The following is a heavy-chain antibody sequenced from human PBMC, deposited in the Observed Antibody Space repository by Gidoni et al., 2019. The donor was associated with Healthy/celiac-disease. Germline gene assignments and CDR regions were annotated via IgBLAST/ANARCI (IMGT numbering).Heavy chain of an antibody. CDR2: IYYSGST. CDR1: GGSISSSSYY. J-gene: IGHJ4*02. D-gene: IGHD6-13*01. V-gene: IGHV4-39*01. CDR3: ARASSSWSYPFDY. Sequence: QLQLQESGPGLVKPSATLSLTCTVSGGSISSSSYYWGWIRQPPGKGLEWIGSIYYSGSTYYNPSLKSRVTISVDTSKNQFSLKLSSVTAADTAVYYCARASSSWSYPFDYWGQGTLVTVSS.